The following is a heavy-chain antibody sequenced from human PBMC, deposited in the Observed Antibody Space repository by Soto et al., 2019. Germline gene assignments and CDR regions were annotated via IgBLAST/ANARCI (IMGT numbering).Heavy chain of an antibody. Sequence: PSETLSLTCAVYGGSISGYYWTWIRQSPGKGLEWIGELHHSGSTTYNPSLQSRVTTSVDMSKNQLSLNLSSVTAADTAVYYCAGQLGYYDFWGQGSLVTVSS. CDR2: LHHSGST. J-gene: IGHJ4*02. V-gene: IGHV4-34*01. CDR1: GGSISGYY. CDR3: AGQLGYYDF. D-gene: IGHD3-16*01.